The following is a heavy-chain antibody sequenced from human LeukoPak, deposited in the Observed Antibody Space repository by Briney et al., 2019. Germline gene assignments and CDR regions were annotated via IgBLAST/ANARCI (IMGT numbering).Heavy chain of an antibody. CDR3: AKDIATVKLYYFDY. Sequence: GGSLRLSCAASGFTFDDYAMHWVRQAPGKGLEWVSGISWNSGSIGYADSVKGRFTISRDNAKNSLYLQMNGLRAEDTALYYCAKDIATVKLYYFDYWGQGTLVTVSS. CDR1: GFTFDDYA. CDR2: ISWNSGSI. J-gene: IGHJ4*02. V-gene: IGHV3-9*01. D-gene: IGHD4-11*01.